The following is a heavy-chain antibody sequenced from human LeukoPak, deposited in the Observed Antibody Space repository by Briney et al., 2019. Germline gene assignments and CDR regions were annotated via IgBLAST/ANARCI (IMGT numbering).Heavy chain of an antibody. CDR1: GGSFSGYY. Sequence: SETLSLTCAVYGGSFSGYYWSWIRQPPGKGLEWIGEINHSGSTNYNPSLKSRVTISVDTSKNQFSLKLSSVTAADTAVYYCARFGSSWHYFDYWGQGTLVTVSS. J-gene: IGHJ4*02. D-gene: IGHD6-13*01. CDR2: INHSGST. V-gene: IGHV4-34*01. CDR3: ARFGSSWHYFDY.